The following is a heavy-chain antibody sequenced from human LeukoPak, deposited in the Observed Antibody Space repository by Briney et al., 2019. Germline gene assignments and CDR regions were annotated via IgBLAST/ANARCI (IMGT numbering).Heavy chain of an antibody. CDR1: GFTFSTYA. CDR2: ISGSGGST. CDR3: AKYLFADSDYYYYYGMDV. Sequence: PGGSLRLSCAASGFTFSTYAMSWVRQAPGKGLEWVSAISGSGGSTYYADSVKGRFTISRDNSKNTLYLQMNSLRAEGTAVYYCAKYLFADSDYYYYYGMDVWGQGTTVTVSS. V-gene: IGHV3-23*01. J-gene: IGHJ6*02. D-gene: IGHD2-15*01.